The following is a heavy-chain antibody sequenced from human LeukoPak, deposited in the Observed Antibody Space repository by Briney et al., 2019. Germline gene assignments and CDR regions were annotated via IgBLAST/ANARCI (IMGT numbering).Heavy chain of an antibody. D-gene: IGHD5-18*01. CDR1: GGSFSGYY. J-gene: IGHJ4*02. CDR2: INHSGST. CDR3: ASTAMAYGDYFDY. V-gene: IGHV4-34*01. Sequence: SETLSLTCAVYGGSFSGYYWSWIRQSPGKGLEWIGEINHSGSTKYNPSLESRVTISVDTSTNQFSLKLSSVTAADMAVYYCASTAMAYGDYFDYWGQGTLVTVSS.